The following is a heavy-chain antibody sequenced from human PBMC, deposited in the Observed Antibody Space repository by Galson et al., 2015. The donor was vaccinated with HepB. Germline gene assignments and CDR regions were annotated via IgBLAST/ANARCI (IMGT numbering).Heavy chain of an antibody. J-gene: IGHJ4*02. V-gene: IGHV3-33*01. CDR2: IWHDGSNQ. CDR1: GFTFSRHG. D-gene: IGHD5-18*01. Sequence: SLRLSCAASGFTFSRHGIHWVRQAPGKGLECVAMIWHDGSNQLYADSVKGRFTISRDNSKNKLYLQMNSLRAEDTAIYYCVRESLMAMVTFDLWRRGTLVTVSS. CDR3: VRESLMAMVTFDL.